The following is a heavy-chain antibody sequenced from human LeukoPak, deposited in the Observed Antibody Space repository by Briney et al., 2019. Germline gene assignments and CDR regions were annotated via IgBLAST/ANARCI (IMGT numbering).Heavy chain of an antibody. CDR2: IKQDGSEK. J-gene: IGHJ4*02. D-gene: IGHD1-26*01. V-gene: IGHV3-7*01. CDR1: GFTFSRDW. Sequence: GGSLTLSCAASGFTFSRDWRSYLGQPPGKRLEWVANIKQDGSEKYYVDSVKGRFTISRDNAKNSLYLQMNSLRAEDTAVFYCAKLRVGAIDYWGQGTLVTVSS. CDR3: AKLRVGAIDY.